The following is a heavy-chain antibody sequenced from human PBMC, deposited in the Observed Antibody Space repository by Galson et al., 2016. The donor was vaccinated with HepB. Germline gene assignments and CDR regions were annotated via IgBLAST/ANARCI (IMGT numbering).Heavy chain of an antibody. Sequence: SLRLSCAASGITFSNYSLNWVRQAPGRGLEWVASIGAHGDTGHFTDSVKGRFTISRDTSTLYLLMTNLRVGDTALYYCAKCRLKSSTRVHLSFYGMDVWGQGTTVTVSS. CDR2: IGAHGDTG. D-gene: IGHD2-2*01. CDR3: AKCRLKSSTRVHLSFYGMDV. V-gene: IGHV3-23*01. J-gene: IGHJ6*02. CDR1: GITFSNYS.